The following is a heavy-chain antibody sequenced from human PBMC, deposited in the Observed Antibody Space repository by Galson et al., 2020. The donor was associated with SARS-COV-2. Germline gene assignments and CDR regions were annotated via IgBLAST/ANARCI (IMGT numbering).Heavy chain of an antibody. CDR1: GFTFSSYS. Sequence: GGSLRLSCAASGFTFSSYSMNWVRQAPGKGLEWVSSISSSSSYIYYADSVKGRFTISRDNAKNSLYLQMNSLRAEDTAVYYCARDNLPGIAVAGTGFDYWGQGTLVIVSS. CDR2: ISSSSSYI. V-gene: IGHV3-21*01. J-gene: IGHJ4*02. D-gene: IGHD6-19*01. CDR3: ARDNLPGIAVAGTGFDY.